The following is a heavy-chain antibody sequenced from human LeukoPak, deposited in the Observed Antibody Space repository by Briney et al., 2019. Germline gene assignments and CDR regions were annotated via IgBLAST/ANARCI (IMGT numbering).Heavy chain of an antibody. CDR2: IYSGGST. D-gene: IGHD3-10*01. Sequence: GGSLRLSCAASGFTVSSNYMSWVRQAPGKGLEWVSVIYSGGSTYYAASVKGRFTISRDNSKNTLYLQMNSLRAEDTAVYYCARVQSRWFGELLGYYFDYWGQGSLVSVSS. J-gene: IGHJ4*02. V-gene: IGHV3-53*01. CDR1: GFTVSSNY. CDR3: ARVQSRWFGELLGYYFDY.